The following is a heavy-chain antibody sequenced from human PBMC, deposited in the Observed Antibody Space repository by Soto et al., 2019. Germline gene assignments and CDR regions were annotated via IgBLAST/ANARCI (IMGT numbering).Heavy chain of an antibody. D-gene: IGHD7-27*01. CDR3: ARGPSGDKVDY. J-gene: IGHJ4*02. CDR2: IYSGGSI. Sequence: QVQLQETGPGLVKPSQTLSLTCIVSGGSISNVNDCWSWILQRPDKGLEWIGHIYSGGSIYNNPSLTSRVVIPVGTSKIQFALQLSSVSAADTAVYYCARGPSGDKVDYWGQGTLVTVSS. V-gene: IGHV4-30-4*01. CDR1: GGSISNVNDC.